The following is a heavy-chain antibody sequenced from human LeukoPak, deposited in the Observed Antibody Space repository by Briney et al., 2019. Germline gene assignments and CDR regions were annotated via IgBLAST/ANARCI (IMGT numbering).Heavy chain of an antibody. CDR1: GYTFTSYG. Sequence: ASVKVSCKASGYTFTSYGISWVRQAPGQGLEWMGWISAYNGNTNYAQKLQGRVTMTTDTSTSTAYMELRSLRSDDTAVYYCARNPRTMVRGVYFDYWGQRTLVTVSS. V-gene: IGHV1-18*01. CDR3: ARNPRTMVRGVYFDY. CDR2: ISAYNGNT. J-gene: IGHJ4*02. D-gene: IGHD3-10*01.